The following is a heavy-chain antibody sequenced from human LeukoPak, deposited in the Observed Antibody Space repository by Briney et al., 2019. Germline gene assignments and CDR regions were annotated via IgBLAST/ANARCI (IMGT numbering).Heavy chain of an antibody. J-gene: IGHJ4*02. CDR1: GGTFSSYA. Sequence: GSSVKVSCKASGGTFSSYAISWVRQAPGQGLEWMGRIIPIFGTANYAQKFQGRVTITTDESTSTAYMALSSLRSEDTAVYYCATGGSYHTAGSLDYWGQGTLVTVSS. CDR2: IIPIFGTA. D-gene: IGHD1-26*01. CDR3: ATGGSYHTAGSLDY. V-gene: IGHV1-69*05.